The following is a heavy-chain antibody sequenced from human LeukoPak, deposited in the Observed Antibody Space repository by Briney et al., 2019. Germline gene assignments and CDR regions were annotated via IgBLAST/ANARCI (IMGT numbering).Heavy chain of an antibody. D-gene: IGHD3-22*01. J-gene: IGHJ4*02. V-gene: IGHV4-34*01. CDR3: ARIFGYDSSGYYHHDFDY. CDR2: INHSEST. CDR1: GGSFSGYY. Sequence: SETLSLTCAVYGGSFSGYYWSWIRQPPGKGLEWIGEINHSESTNYNPSLKSRVTISVDTSKNQFSLKLSSVTAADTAVYYCARIFGYDSSGYYHHDFDYWGQGTLVTVSS.